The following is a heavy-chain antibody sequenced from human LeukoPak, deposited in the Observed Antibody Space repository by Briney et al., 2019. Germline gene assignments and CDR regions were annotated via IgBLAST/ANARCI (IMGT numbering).Heavy chain of an antibody. CDR2: IYYSGST. D-gene: IGHD2-2*01. Sequence: SETLSLTCTVSGGSISSSSYYWGWIRQPPGKGLEWIGSIYYSGSTYYNPSLKSRVTISVDTSKNQFSLKLSSVTAADTAVYYCARSTDSVDAFDIWGQGTMVTVSS. CDR3: ARSTDSVDAFDI. J-gene: IGHJ3*02. V-gene: IGHV4-39*07. CDR1: GGSISSSSYY.